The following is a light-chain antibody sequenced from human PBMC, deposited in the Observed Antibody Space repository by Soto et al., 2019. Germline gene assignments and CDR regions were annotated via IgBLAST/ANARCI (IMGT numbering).Light chain of an antibody. Sequence: VLTQSPARLSLSLGERATLSCRAGQSVSDYLAWYQQKPGQPPRLLFFDASNRATGVPDRFSAGGSGTDFTLIISSLEPEDFAVYYCQQRVNWPPTFGGGTKVEI. J-gene: IGKJ4*01. V-gene: IGKV3-11*01. CDR2: DAS. CDR3: QQRVNWPPT. CDR1: QSVSDY.